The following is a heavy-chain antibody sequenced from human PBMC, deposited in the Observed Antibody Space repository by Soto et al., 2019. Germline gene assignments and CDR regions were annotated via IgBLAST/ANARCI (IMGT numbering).Heavy chain of an antibody. CDR3: VRVIQYSGTYSEAIDI. J-gene: IGHJ3*02. D-gene: IGHD1-26*01. CDR1: GFTFSSYA. Sequence: GGSLRLSCAASGFTFSSYAMHWVRQAPGKGLEWVAVISYDGSNKYYADSVKGRFTISRDNSKNTLYLQMNSLKTEDTAVYYCVRVIQYSGTYSEAIDIWGQGTMVTVS. CDR2: ISYDGSNK. V-gene: IGHV3-30-3*01.